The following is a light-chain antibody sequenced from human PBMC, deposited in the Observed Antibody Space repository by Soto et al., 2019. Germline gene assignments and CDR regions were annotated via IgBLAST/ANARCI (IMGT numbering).Light chain of an antibody. Sequence: DIQITQSPSTLSGSVGDRVTITCRASQTISSWLAWYQQKPGKAPKLLIYKASTLKSGVSSRFSGSGSGTEFTLTISSLQPDDFATYYCQHYNSYSEAFGQGTKVDI. CDR1: QTISSW. CDR3: QHYNSYSEA. CDR2: KAS. J-gene: IGKJ1*01. V-gene: IGKV1-5*03.